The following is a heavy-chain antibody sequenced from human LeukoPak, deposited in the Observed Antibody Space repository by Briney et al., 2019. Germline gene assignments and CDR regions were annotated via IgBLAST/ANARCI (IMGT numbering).Heavy chain of an antibody. CDR2: INPNSGGT. V-gene: IGHV1-2*02. CDR3: ARDYGDYTPTDAFDI. Sequence: ASVKVSCTASGYTFTGYYMHWVRQAPGQGLEWMGWINPNSGGTNYAQKFQGRVTMTRDTSISTAYMELSRLRSDDTAVYYCARDYGDYTPTDAFDIWGQGTMVTVSS. CDR1: GYTFTGYY. J-gene: IGHJ3*02. D-gene: IGHD4-17*01.